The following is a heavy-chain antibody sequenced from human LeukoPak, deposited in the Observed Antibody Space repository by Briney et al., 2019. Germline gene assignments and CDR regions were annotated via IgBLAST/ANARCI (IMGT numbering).Heavy chain of an antibody. Sequence: GGSLRLSCAASGFTFSDYYMSWIRQAPGKGLEWVSYISSSGSTIYYADSVKGRFTISRVNAKNSLYLQMNSLRAEDTAVYYCAGGYSYIYYYYGMDVWGQGTTVTVSS. V-gene: IGHV3-11*01. CDR3: AGGYSYIYYYYGMDV. CDR2: ISSSGSTI. J-gene: IGHJ6*02. CDR1: GFTFSDYY. D-gene: IGHD5-18*01.